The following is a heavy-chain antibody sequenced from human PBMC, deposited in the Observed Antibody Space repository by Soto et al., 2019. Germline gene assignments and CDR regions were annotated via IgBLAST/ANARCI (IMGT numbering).Heavy chain of an antibody. CDR3: ARTINDDFWSGYYGWFDP. Sequence: ASVKVSCKASGYTFTSYDINWVRQATGQGLEWMGWMNPNSGNTGYAQKFQGRVTMTRNTSISTAYMELSSLRSEDTAVYYCARTINDDFWSGYYGWFDPWGQGTLVTVSS. D-gene: IGHD3-3*01. V-gene: IGHV1-8*01. CDR1: GYTFTSYD. CDR2: MNPNSGNT. J-gene: IGHJ5*02.